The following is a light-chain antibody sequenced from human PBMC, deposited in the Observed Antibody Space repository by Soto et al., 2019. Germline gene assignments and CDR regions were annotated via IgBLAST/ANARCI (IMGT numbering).Light chain of an antibody. CDR1: SSDVGSYNY. V-gene: IGLV2-8*01. Sequence: QSALTQPPSASGSPGQSVTISCTGTSSDVGSYNYVSWIRQRPDTAPKLMIYEVTKRPSGVPDRFSGSKSGNTASLTVSGLQAEDEADYFCISYAGSSNFVVFGGGTKVTVL. CDR3: ISYAGSSNFVV. CDR2: EVT. J-gene: IGLJ2*01.